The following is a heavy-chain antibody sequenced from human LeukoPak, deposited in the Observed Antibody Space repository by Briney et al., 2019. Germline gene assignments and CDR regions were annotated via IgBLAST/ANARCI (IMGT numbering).Heavy chain of an antibody. D-gene: IGHD2-2*01. Sequence: PGGSLRLSCAASGFTFSSYAMNWVRQAPGKGLEWVAVISVSGRSTSYADSVKGRFTISRDNSKNTLYLQMNSLRAEDTALYYCAKDGEYCTSTSCYPDYFDYWGQGTLVTVSS. J-gene: IGHJ4*02. CDR1: GFTFSSYA. CDR2: ISVSGRST. V-gene: IGHV3-23*01. CDR3: AKDGEYCTSTSCYPDYFDY.